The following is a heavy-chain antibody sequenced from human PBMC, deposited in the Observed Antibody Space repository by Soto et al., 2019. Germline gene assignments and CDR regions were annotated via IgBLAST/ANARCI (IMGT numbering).Heavy chain of an antibody. CDR3: ASPNSSGWYGIVWYFDL. CDR1: GFTFSSYA. CDR2: ISYDGSNK. V-gene: IGHV3-30-3*01. J-gene: IGHJ2*01. D-gene: IGHD6-19*01. Sequence: QVQLVESGGGVVQPGRSLRLSCAASGFTFSSYAMHWVRQAPGKGLEWVAVISYDGSNKYYADSVKGRFTISRDNSKNTLYLQRNCLRAEDTAVYYCASPNSSGWYGIVWYFDLWGRGTLVTVSS.